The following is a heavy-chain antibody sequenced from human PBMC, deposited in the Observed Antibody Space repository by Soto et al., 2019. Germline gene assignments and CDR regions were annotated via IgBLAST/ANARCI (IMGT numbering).Heavy chain of an antibody. CDR2: INAGNGNT. V-gene: IGHV1-3*01. CDR1: GYTFTSYA. J-gene: IGHJ6*02. Sequence: ASVKVSCKASGYTFTSYAMHWVRQAPGQRLEWMGWINAGNGNTKYSQKFQGQVTISADKSISTAYLQWSSLKASDTAMYYCARQRYYYYYGMDVWGQGTTVTVSS. CDR3: ARQRYYYYYGMDV.